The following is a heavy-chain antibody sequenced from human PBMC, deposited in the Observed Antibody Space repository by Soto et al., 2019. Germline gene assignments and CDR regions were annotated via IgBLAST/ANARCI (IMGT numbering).Heavy chain of an antibody. CDR2: IYWDDDK. V-gene: IGHV2-5*02. J-gene: IGHJ4*02. D-gene: IGHD5-12*01. CDR3: AHIVVASLGYYFDY. Sequence: QITLKESGPTLVKPTQTLTLTCTFSGFSLSSTRMAVGWIRQPPGKALEWLALIYWDDDKRYSPFLKSRLTITKDTSKNPLLLTMSYMDPVDTARYYCAHIVVASLGYYFDYWGQRTLVTVSS. CDR1: GFSLSSTRMA.